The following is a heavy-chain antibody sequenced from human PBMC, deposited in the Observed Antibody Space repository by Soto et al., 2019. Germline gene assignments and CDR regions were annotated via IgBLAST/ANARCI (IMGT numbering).Heavy chain of an antibody. CDR2: SRDKVHSHTT. D-gene: IGHD5-12*01. J-gene: IGHJ4*02. CDR1: GFTFSDHY. V-gene: IGHV3-72*01. Sequence: ESGGGLVQPGGSLRLSCAASGFTFSDHYMDWVRQAPGKGLEWVGRSRDKVHSHTTEYAASVKGRFTISRGDSENSLYLQMNSLKTEDTAVYYCARGVVSTGYFDYRGQGTLVTVSS. CDR3: ARGVVSTGYFDY.